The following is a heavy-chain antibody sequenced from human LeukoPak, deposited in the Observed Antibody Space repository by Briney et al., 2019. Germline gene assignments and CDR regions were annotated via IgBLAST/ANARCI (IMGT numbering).Heavy chain of an antibody. V-gene: IGHV1-2*02. D-gene: IGHD1-26*01. CDR1: GYTFTGYY. J-gene: IGHJ6*03. CDR3: ARAVGGSYYYYYMDV. CDR2: INPNSGGT. Sequence: ASVKVSCKASGYTFTGYYMHWVRQAPGQGLEWMGWINPNSGGTNYAQKFQGRVTMTRDTSISTAYMELSRLRSDDTAVYYCARAVGGSYYYYYMDVWGKGTTVTVSS.